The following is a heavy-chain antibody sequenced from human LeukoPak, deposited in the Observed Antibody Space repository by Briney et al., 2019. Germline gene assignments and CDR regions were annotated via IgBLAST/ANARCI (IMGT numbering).Heavy chain of an antibody. D-gene: IGHD3-3*01. CDR2: MNPKSGNT. CDR3: GRAITIFDYYYMDV. Sequence: ASVKVSCKASGDTFTTYDINWVRQAPGQGLEWMGWMNPKSGNTVYAQKFQGRGIMTRDTSKSTAYMELSSLRSEDTAVYYCGRAITIFDYYYMDVWGKGSTVTVSS. V-gene: IGHV1-8*01. J-gene: IGHJ6*03. CDR1: GDTFTTYD.